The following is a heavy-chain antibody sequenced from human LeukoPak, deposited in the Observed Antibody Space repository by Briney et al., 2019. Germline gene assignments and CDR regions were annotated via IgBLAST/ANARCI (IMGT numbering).Heavy chain of an antibody. J-gene: IGHJ4*02. V-gene: IGHV4-38-2*01. CDR1: GYSISRGYY. D-gene: IGHD3-10*01. CDR2: IYHTGST. Sequence: PSETPSLTCGVSGYSISRGYYWAWIRQPPGKGLEWIGTIYHTGSTYYNPSLESRVTKSVDTSKNEFSLNLNSVTAADTAVYYCARAGWIITSGIDYWGQGALVTVSS. CDR3: ARAGWIITSGIDY.